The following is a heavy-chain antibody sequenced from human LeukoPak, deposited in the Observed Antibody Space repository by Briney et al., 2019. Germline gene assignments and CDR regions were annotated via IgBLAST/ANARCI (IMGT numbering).Heavy chain of an antibody. Sequence: SETLSLTCTVSGGSISSYSWSWIRQPPGKGLEWIGYISYSESTNYNPSLKSRVTMSADTSKNQFSLKLSSVTAADTAVYYCARVPRSYYYYYYMDVWGKGTTVTVSS. CDR3: ARVPRSYYYYYYMDV. J-gene: IGHJ6*03. CDR2: ISYSEST. CDR1: GGSISSYS. V-gene: IGHV4-59*01.